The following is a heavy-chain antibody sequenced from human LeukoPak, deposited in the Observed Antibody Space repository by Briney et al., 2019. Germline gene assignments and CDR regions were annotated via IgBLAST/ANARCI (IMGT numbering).Heavy chain of an antibody. D-gene: IGHD6-13*01. CDR3: AKDVGSGYSSSLIY. CDR2: IRYDGSNK. CDR1: GFIFSSYW. Sequence: PGGSLRLSCAASGFIFSSYWMHWVRHAPGKGLEWVAFIRYDGSNKYYADSVKGRFTISRDNSKNTLYLQMNSLRAEDTAVYYCAKDVGSGYSSSLIYWGQGTLVTVSS. V-gene: IGHV3-30*02. J-gene: IGHJ4*02.